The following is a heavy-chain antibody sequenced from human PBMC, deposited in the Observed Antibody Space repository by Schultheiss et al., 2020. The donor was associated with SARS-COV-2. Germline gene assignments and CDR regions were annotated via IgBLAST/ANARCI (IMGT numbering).Heavy chain of an antibody. J-gene: IGHJ5*02. D-gene: IGHD3-3*01. CDR1: GGSFSGYY. Sequence: SETLSLTCAVYGGSFSGYYWSWIRQPPGKGLEWIGEIYHSGSTNYNPSLKSRVTISVDTSKNQLSLQLSSVTAADTAVYYCAGARITTLGVVTPYNWFDPWGQGTLVTVSS. CDR2: IYHSGST. V-gene: IGHV4-34*01. CDR3: AGARITTLGVVTPYNWFDP.